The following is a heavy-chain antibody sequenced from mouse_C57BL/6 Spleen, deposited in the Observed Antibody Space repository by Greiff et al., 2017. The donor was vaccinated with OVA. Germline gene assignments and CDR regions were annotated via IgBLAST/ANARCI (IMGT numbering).Heavy chain of an antibody. J-gene: IGHJ2*01. CDR2: ISSGGSYT. CDR1: GFTFSSYG. D-gene: IGHD3-2*02. V-gene: IGHV5-6*02. Sequence: EVMLVESGGDLVKPGGSLKLSCAASGFTFSSYGMSWVRQTPDKRLEWVATISSGGSYTYYPDSVKGRFTISRDNAKNTLYLQMSSLKSEDTAMYYCARRETPSSGYYFDYWGQGTTLTVSS. CDR3: ARRETPSSGYYFDY.